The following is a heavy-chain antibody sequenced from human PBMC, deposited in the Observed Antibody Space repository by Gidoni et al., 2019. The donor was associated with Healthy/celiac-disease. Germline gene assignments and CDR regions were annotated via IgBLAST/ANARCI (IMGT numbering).Heavy chain of an antibody. CDR2: IYYSGST. V-gene: IGHV4-59*01. D-gene: IGHD6-19*01. J-gene: IGHJ4*02. Sequence: QVHLQESGPGLVKPSETLSLPCTVSGGSISSYYWSWIRQPPGKRLEWIGYIYYSGSTNYNPSLKSRVTISVETSKNQFSLKLSSVTAADTAVYYCARSGPRYSSGWHYWGQGTLVTVSS. CDR3: ARSGPRYSSGWHY. CDR1: GGSISSYY.